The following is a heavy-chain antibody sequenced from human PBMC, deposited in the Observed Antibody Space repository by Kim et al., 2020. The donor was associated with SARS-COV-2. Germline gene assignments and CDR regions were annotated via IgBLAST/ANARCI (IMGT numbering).Heavy chain of an antibody. CDR1: GFTFNSYD. V-gene: IGHV3-23*03. D-gene: IGHD2-21*01. Sequence: GGSLRLSCAASGFTFNSYDMSWVRQTPGKGLEWVSSIYGSSTTTYADDLEKGWFTTTRNNYDTMQFLQNNNVGEDNTVSYFCARVIGRRSYCGGDYG. J-gene: IGHJ6*01. CDR3: ARVIGRRSYCGGDYG. CDR2: IYGSSTT.